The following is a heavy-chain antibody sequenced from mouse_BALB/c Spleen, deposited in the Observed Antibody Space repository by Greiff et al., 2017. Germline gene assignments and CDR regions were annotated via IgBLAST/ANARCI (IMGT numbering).Heavy chain of an antibody. CDR1: GFTFSDYG. CDR2: ISNLAYSI. V-gene: IGHV5-15*02. J-gene: IGHJ3*01. Sequence: EVKVVESGGGLVQPGGSRKLSCAASGFTFSDYGMAWVRQAPGKGPEWVAFISNLAYSIYYADTVTGRFTISRENAKNTLYLEMSSLRSEDTAMYYCARGRYGAYWGQGTLVTVSA. CDR3: ARGRYGAY. D-gene: IGHD2-14*01.